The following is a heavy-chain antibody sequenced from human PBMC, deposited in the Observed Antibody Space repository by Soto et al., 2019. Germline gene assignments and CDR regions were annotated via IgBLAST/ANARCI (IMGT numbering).Heavy chain of an antibody. CDR3: ARDARGDEAPMDY. CDR2: INPNSGGT. Sequence: QVQLVQSGAEVKKPGASVKVSCKASGYTFTGYYMHWVRQAPGQGLEWMGWINPNSGGTNYAQKFQGWVTMTRDTAIRRAYRELSRLRSDVTVVYYCARDARGDEAPMDYWGQGTMVTVSS. V-gene: IGHV1-2*04. J-gene: IGHJ4*02. D-gene: IGHD3-10*01. CDR1: GYTFTGYY.